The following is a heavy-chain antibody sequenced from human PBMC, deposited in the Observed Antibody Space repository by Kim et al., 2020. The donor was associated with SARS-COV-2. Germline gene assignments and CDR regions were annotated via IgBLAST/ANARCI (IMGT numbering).Heavy chain of an antibody. V-gene: IGHV3-30*04. CDR1: GFTFSSYA. CDR2: ISYDGSNQ. CDR3: ARDRGGEQQRRKMGYYYYGIDV. J-gene: IGHJ6*02. Sequence: GGSLRLSCAASGFTFSSYAMHWVRQAPGKGLEWVAVISYDGSNQYYVDSVKGRFTISRDNSKNTLYLQMNSLRAEDTAVYDCARDRGGEQQRRKMGYYYYGIDVWGQGTAVTVSS. D-gene: IGHD6-13*01.